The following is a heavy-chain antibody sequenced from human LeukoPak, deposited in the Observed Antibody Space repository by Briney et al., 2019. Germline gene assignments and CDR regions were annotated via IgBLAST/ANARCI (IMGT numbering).Heavy chain of an antibody. D-gene: IGHD6-25*01. CDR3: ARQVPTAAADTRGYFDY. CDR1: GGSISSSSYY. Sequence: SETLSLTCTVSGGSISSSSYYWGWIRQAPGKGLEWIGSIFYGGSTHYTPSLKSRATISVDTSKNQFSLKLTSVTAADAAMYYCARQVPTAAADTRGYFDYWGQGTVVTVSS. CDR2: IFYGGST. J-gene: IGHJ4*02. V-gene: IGHV4-39*01.